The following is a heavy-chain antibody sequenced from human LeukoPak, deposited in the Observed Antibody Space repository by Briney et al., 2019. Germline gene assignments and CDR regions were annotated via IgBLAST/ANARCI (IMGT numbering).Heavy chain of an antibody. CDR1: GFTFSSYG. CDR3: AKDQTYYEILTGYYIEYYFDY. CDR2: ISYDGSNK. D-gene: IGHD3-9*01. V-gene: IGHV3-30*18. Sequence: PGRSLRLSCAASGFTFSSYGMHWVRQAPGKGLEWVAVISYDGSNKYYADSVKGRFTISRDNSKNTLYLQMNSLRAEDTAVYYCAKDQTYYEILTGYYIEYYFDYWGQGTLVTVSS. J-gene: IGHJ4*02.